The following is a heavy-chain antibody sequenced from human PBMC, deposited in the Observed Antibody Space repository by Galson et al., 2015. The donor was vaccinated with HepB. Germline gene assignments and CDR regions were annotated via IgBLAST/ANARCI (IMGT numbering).Heavy chain of an antibody. CDR3: AKDLLNVFVWGSYRSSKTDPDY. CDR2: ISGSGGST. V-gene: IGHV3-23*01. CDR1: GSTFSSYA. J-gene: IGHJ4*02. D-gene: IGHD3-16*02. Sequence: SLRLSCAASGSTFSSYAMSWVRQAPGKGLEWVSAISGSGGSTYYADSVKGWFTISRDNSKNTLYLQMNSLRAEDTAVYYCAKDLLNVFVWGSYRSSKTDPDYCGQGTLVTVSS.